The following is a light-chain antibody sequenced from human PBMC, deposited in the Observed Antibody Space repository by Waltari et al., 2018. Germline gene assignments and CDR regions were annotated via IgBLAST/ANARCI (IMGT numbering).Light chain of an antibody. CDR3: QQSYSTLALT. V-gene: IGKV1-39*01. Sequence: DVQLTQSPSSLSVSVGDRVTITCRASQSISDYLNWYQVKPGKAPSLLIYAASSLQSGVPSRFSGRGSGTDFTLTISSLQPEDFASYYCQQSYSTLALTFGGGTKVE. CDR1: QSISDY. J-gene: IGKJ4*01. CDR2: AAS.